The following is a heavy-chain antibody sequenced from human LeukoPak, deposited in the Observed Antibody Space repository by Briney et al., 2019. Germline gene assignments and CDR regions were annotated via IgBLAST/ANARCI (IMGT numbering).Heavy chain of an antibody. V-gene: IGHV3-23*01. CDR2: ISGSGGST. Sequence: PGGSLRLSCAASGFTFSSYGMSWVRQAPGKGLEWVSAISGSGGSTYYADSVKGRFTISRDNSKNTLYLQMNSLRAEDTAVYYCAKEGDDSSGYYYGGYAFDIWGQGTMVTVSS. CDR3: AKEGDDSSGYYYGGYAFDI. J-gene: IGHJ3*02. CDR1: GFTFSSYG. D-gene: IGHD3-22*01.